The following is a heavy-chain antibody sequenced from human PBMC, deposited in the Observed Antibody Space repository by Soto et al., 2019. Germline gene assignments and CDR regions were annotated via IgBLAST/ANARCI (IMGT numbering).Heavy chain of an antibody. J-gene: IGHJ5*02. Sequence: SETLSLTCTVSGGSISSGGYSWSWIRQPPGKGLEWIGYIYHSGSTYYNPSLKCRVTISVDRSKNQFSLKLSSVTAADTAVYYCARGPNWFDPWGQGTLVTVS. CDR2: IYHSGST. V-gene: IGHV4-30-2*01. CDR1: GGSISSGGYS. CDR3: ARGPNWFDP.